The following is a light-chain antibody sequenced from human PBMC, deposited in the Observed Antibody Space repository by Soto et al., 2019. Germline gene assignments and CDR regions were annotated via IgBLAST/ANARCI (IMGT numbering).Light chain of an antibody. CDR3: SAFTGTTYV. Sequence: QSVLTQPASVSGSPGQSITISCTGSSSDVGGNKYVSWYQQYPGKAPKLMICDVSNRPSGVSNRFSGSKSGNTASLTISGLQAEDEADYYCSAFTGTTYVFGTGTKVTVL. CDR2: DVS. V-gene: IGLV2-14*01. J-gene: IGLJ1*01. CDR1: SSDVGGNKY.